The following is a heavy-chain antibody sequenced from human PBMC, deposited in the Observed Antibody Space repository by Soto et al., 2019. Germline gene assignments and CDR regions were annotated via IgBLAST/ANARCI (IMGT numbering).Heavy chain of an antibody. D-gene: IGHD6-19*01. CDR1: RFTFNNAW. V-gene: IGHV3-15*01. J-gene: IGHJ4*02. CDR3: ARVRGRRAVAGNVGIYFDY. CDR2: IKSKSDGGTT. Sequence: GGSLRLSCAASRFTFNNAWMNWVRQAPGKGLEWVGRIKSKSDGGTTDYAAPVKGRFIISRDDSKNTLYLHMNSLKTDDTAVYYCARVRGRRAVAGNVGIYFDYWGQGTLVTVSS.